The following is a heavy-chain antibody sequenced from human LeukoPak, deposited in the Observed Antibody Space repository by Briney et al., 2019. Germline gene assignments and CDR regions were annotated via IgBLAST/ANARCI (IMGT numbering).Heavy chain of an antibody. CDR1: GGSISSYY. D-gene: IGHD3-3*01. CDR2: IYTSGST. CDR3: ARSYYDFWSGYYTFDY. V-gene: IGHV4-4*07. Sequence: SETLSLTCTVSGGSISSYYRSWIRQPAGKGLEWIGRIYTSGSTNYNPSLKSRVTMSVDTSKNQFSLKLSSVTAADTAVYYCARSYYDFWSGYYTFDYWGQGTLVTVSS. J-gene: IGHJ4*02.